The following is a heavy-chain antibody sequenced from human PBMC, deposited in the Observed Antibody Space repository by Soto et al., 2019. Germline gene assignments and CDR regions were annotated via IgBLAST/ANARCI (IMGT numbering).Heavy chain of an antibody. D-gene: IGHD3-10*01. CDR3: ARWGASRSSAYYIDY. CDR1: GYVFNHYG. CDR2: TSYDGTDK. V-gene: IGHV3-33*01. Sequence: QVQLVESGGGVVQPGRSLSLSCAGSGYVFNHYGMHWVRQALGKGLEAVTLTSYDGTDKQYAVSVKGRFTMSRDDSKNTLYMQMNTLRVDDTAVYNCARWGASRSSAYYIDYWGQGTRVSVS. J-gene: IGHJ4*02.